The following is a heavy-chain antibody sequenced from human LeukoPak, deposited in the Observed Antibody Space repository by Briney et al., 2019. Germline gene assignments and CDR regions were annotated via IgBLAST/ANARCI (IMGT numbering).Heavy chain of an antibody. CDR2: INPNTGDT. CDR1: GYTFTGYY. J-gene: IGHJ4*02. D-gene: IGHD2-21*01. CDR3: AVAPVDY. Sequence: ASVRVSCKASGYTFTGYYIHWVRQAPGQGLEWMGWINPNTGDTHYAQKFQGRVTLTRDTSITTVYMELSRLTSDDTAIFYCAVAPVDYWGQGTLVTVSS. V-gene: IGHV1-2*02.